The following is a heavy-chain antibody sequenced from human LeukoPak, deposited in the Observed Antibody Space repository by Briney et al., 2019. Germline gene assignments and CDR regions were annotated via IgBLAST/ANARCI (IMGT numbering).Heavy chain of an antibody. CDR1: GGTFSSYA. D-gene: IGHD6-6*01. CDR2: IIPIFGTA. J-gene: IGHJ4*02. V-gene: IGHV1-69*05. CDR3: ATYSSSSTPIFDY. Sequence: GSSVKVSCKASGGTFSSYATSWVRQAPGQGLEWMGGIIPIFGTANYAQKFQGRVTITTDESTSTAYMELSSLRSEDTAVYYCATYSSSSTPIFDYWGQGTLVTVSS.